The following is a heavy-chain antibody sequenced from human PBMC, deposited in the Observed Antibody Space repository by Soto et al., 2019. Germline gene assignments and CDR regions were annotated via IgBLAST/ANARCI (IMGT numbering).Heavy chain of an antibody. CDR3: AEVLSTAMVWGAFDY. D-gene: IGHD5-18*01. V-gene: IGHV3-30*18. CDR2: ISYDGSNK. J-gene: IGHJ4*02. CDR1: GFTFSSYG. Sequence: QVQLVESGGGVVQPGRSLRLSCAASGFTFSSYGMHWVRQAPGKGLEWVAVISYDGSNKYYADSVKGRFTISRDNSKNTLYLQMNSLIAEDTAAYYCAEVLSTAMVWGAFDYWGQGTLVTVSS.